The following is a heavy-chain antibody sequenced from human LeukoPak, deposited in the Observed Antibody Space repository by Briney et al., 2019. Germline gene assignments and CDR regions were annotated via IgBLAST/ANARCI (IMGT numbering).Heavy chain of an antibody. CDR3: SRDHGDYSFDY. CDR1: GFTFSNYG. Sequence: PGRSLRLSCVASGFTFSNYGMNWVRQAPGKGLEGVAIIWFDGSNIDYADSVKGRFTISRDNSKNTLFLQMNSLRAEDTAVYYCSRDHGDYSFDYWGQGTLVTVSS. CDR2: IWFDGSNI. V-gene: IGHV3-33*01. J-gene: IGHJ4*02. D-gene: IGHD4-17*01.